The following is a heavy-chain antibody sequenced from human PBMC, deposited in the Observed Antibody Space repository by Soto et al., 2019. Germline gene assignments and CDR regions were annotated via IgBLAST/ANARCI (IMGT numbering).Heavy chain of an antibody. CDR3: ATDGDSSGGWYFNGDYFNF. D-gene: IGHD6-19*01. J-gene: IGHJ4*02. Sequence: PGGSLRLSCEASGFNIRSINMNWVRQAPGKGLEWVASISGESGFKCYTEAVKGRFTISRDNARNALFLQMDFLDVEDTALYYCATDGDSSGGWYFNGDYFNFWGQGTLVTVSS. CDR1: GFNIRSIN. CDR2: ISGESGFK. V-gene: IGHV3-21*01.